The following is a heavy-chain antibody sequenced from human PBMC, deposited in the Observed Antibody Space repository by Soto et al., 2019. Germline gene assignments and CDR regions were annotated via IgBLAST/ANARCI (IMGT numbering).Heavy chain of an antibody. Sequence: GGSLRLSCAAFGFTFSNSRINWVRQAPGKGLEWVGRIKSKTDGGTTDYAAPVKGRFAISRDDSNNMVYLQMNSLKIEDTAVYYCTTDSYSTIIIVRFDYWGHGTLVTVSS. D-gene: IGHD3-22*01. CDR1: GFTFSNSR. V-gene: IGHV3-15*07. CDR3: TTDSYSTIIIVRFDY. J-gene: IGHJ4*01. CDR2: IKSKTDGGTT.